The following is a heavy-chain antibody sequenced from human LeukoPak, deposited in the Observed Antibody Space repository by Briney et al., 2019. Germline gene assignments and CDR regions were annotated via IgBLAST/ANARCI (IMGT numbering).Heavy chain of an antibody. Sequence: GGPLRLTCPASGFTVSSNYMSWVRQAPGKELEWVAEIYSDGRTYYAASVKGRFSISRDNAKNSLYLQMNSLRAADTAVYYCARDRVNVEFAVTTKRGYYYYMDVWGKGTTVTVSS. J-gene: IGHJ6*03. D-gene: IGHD4-11*01. V-gene: IGHV3-53*01. CDR3: ARDRVNVEFAVTTKRGYYYYMDV. CDR1: GFTVSSNY. CDR2: IYSDGRT.